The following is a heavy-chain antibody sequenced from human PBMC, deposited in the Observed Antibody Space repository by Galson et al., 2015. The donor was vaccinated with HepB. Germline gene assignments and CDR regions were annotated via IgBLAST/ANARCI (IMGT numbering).Heavy chain of an antibody. CDR2: ISGYNGRA. J-gene: IGHJ3*01. Sequence: SVKVSCKAPGYSFNNYAITWVRQAPGQGLQWMGWISGYNGRAMYAQEFQGRVTLTIDTSTTTASMEVNRLTSDDAAMYYCARDLAAETTDAFDVWGQGTMVTVSS. CDR3: ARDLAAETTDAFDV. D-gene: IGHD6-13*01. V-gene: IGHV1-18*01. CDR1: GYSFNNYA.